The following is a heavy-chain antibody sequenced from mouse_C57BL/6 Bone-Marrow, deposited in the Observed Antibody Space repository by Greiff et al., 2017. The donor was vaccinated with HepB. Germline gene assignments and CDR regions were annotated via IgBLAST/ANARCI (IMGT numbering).Heavy chain of an antibody. J-gene: IGHJ1*03. CDR1: GFNIKDDY. Sequence: EVMLVESGAELVRPGASVKLSCTASGFNIKDDYMHWVKQRPEQGLEWIGWIDPENGDTEYASKFQGKATITADTSSNTAYLQLSSLTSEDTAVYYCTTDGSSPPDVWGTGTTVTVSS. V-gene: IGHV14-4*01. CDR3: TTDGSSPPDV. CDR2: IDPENGDT. D-gene: IGHD1-1*01.